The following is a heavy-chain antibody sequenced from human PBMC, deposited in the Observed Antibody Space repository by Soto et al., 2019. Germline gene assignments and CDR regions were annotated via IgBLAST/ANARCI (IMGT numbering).Heavy chain of an antibody. Sequence: VQLVESGGGLVQSGGSLRLSCAASGFTFHSYEMNWVRQAPGKGLEWISYISSRGDSTYYADSVKGRFTISRDNANKSLYLQMNSLRADDTAVYYCARGGYYFDYWGQGTLVSVSS. CDR1: GFTFHSYE. J-gene: IGHJ4*02. D-gene: IGHD3-10*01. CDR2: ISSRGDST. CDR3: ARGGYYFDY. V-gene: IGHV3-48*03.